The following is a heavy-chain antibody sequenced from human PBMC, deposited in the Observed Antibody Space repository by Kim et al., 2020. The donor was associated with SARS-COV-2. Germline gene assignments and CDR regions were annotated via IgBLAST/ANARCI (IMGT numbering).Heavy chain of an antibody. V-gene: IGHV3-21*01. CDR3: AVGAYDSSGYSVY. D-gene: IGHD3-22*01. Sequence: YGDSVKGRFNISRDNAKNSLYLQMNSLRAEDTAVYYCAVGAYDSSGYSVYWGQGTLVTVSS. J-gene: IGHJ4*02.